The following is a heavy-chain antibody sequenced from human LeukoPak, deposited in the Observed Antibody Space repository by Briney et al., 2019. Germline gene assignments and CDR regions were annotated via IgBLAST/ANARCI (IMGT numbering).Heavy chain of an antibody. CDR1: GYTFTGYY. V-gene: IGHV1-2*02. J-gene: IGHJ3*02. Sequence: ASVKVSCKASGYTFTGYYMHWVRQAPGQGLEWMGWINPNSGGTNYAQKFQGRVTMTRDTSISTAYMELSRLRSDDTAVYYCARQTTYSPWGAFDTWGQGTMVTVSS. CDR2: INPNSGGT. CDR3: ARQTTYSPWGAFDT. D-gene: IGHD4-17*01.